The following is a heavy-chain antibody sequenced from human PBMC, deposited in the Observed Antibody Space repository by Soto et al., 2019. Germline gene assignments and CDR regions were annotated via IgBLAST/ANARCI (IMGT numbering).Heavy chain of an antibody. CDR1: GYTFTSYG. Sequence: ASVKVSCKASGYTFTSYGISWVRQAPGQGLEWMGWISAYNGNTNYAQKLQGRVTMTTDTSTSTAYMELRSLRSDDTAVYYCARDRRGPWGSSEAFDIWCQGTMVTVSS. D-gene: IGHD6-6*01. V-gene: IGHV1-18*01. CDR2: ISAYNGNT. CDR3: ARDRRGPWGSSEAFDI. J-gene: IGHJ3*02.